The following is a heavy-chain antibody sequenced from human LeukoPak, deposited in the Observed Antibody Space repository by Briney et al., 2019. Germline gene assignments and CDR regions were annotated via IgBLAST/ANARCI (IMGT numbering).Heavy chain of an antibody. J-gene: IGHJ4*02. CDR3: ATHYDYVWGSYRYLDY. Sequence: GSLRLSCAASGFTFSSYEMNWVRQAPGKGLEWVSYISSSGSTIYHADSVKGRFTISRDNAKNSLYLQMNSLRAEDTAVYYCATHYDYVWGSYRYLDYWGQGTLVTVSS. CDR1: GFTFSSYE. V-gene: IGHV3-48*03. D-gene: IGHD3-16*02. CDR2: ISSSGSTI.